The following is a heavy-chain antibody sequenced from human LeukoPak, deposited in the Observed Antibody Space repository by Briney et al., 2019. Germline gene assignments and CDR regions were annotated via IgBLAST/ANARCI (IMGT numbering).Heavy chain of an antibody. CDR2: IESPRDI. CDR1: GFDVKSHD. CDR3: ARNLPAADY. D-gene: IGHD2-2*01. Sequence: GGSLRLSCAASGFDVKSHDIHWVRQPIGKGLEWVSSIESPRDIYYAGSVKGRFTISREDAENSVYLQMNNLRVEDTAIYYCARNLPAADYWGQGTLVTVSS. V-gene: IGHV3-13*01. J-gene: IGHJ4*02.